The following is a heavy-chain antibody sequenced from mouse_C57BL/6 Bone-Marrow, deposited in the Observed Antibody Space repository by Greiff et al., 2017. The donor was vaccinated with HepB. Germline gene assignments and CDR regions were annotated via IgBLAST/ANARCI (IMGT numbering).Heavy chain of an antibody. V-gene: IGHV1-18*01. J-gene: IGHJ3*01. CDR2: VNPNNGVT. CDR3: ARSMAY. Sequence: VQLQQPGPDLVKPGTSVKISCKASGDSFTVYYMHWVKQSHGKSLEWIGRVNPNNGVTYYNQKFKDKAILTIDKSSTTAYMDLRSLTSADSAVYYCARSMAYWGQGTLVTVSA. CDR1: GDSFTVYY.